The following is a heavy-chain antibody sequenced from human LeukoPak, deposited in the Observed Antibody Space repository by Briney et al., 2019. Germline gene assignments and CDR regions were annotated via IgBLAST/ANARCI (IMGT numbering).Heavy chain of an antibody. V-gene: IGHV3-30-3*01. Sequence: GRSLRLSCAASGFTFSSYAMHWVRQAPGKGLEWVAVISYDGSNKYYADSVKGRFTISRDNSKNTLYLQMNSLRAEDTAVYYCARVKFRDYGDYGVPPDYWGQGTLVTVSS. CDR1: GFTFSSYA. CDR2: ISYDGSNK. J-gene: IGHJ4*02. CDR3: ARVKFRDYGDYGVPPDY. D-gene: IGHD4-17*01.